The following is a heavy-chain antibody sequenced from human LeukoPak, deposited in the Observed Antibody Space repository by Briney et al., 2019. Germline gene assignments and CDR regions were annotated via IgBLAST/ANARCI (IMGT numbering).Heavy chain of an antibody. CDR1: GGSISSYY. CDR3: ARGRDYDTSAYWGDFYMDV. V-gene: IGHV4-59*01. Sequence: SETLSLTCTVSGGSISSYYWSWIRQPPGKGLEWIGYVYSNGRTNYNPSLMSRVTISVDSSKNQVSLRLSSVTAADTAVYYCARGRDYDTSAYWGDFYMDVWGKGTTVTVSS. D-gene: IGHD3-22*01. CDR2: VYSNGRT. J-gene: IGHJ6*03.